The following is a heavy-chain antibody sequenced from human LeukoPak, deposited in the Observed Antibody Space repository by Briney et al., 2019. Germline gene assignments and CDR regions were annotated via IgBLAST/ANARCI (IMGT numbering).Heavy chain of an antibody. D-gene: IGHD3-10*01. CDR1: GGSFSGYY. V-gene: IGHV4-34*01. Sequence: SETLSLTCAVYGGSFSGYYWSWIRQPPGKGLEWIGEINHSGSTNYNPSLKSRVTISVDTSKNQFSLELSSVTAADTAVYYCARAHSTRGAFDIWGQGTMVTVSS. CDR3: ARAHSTRGAFDI. CDR2: INHSGST. J-gene: IGHJ3*02.